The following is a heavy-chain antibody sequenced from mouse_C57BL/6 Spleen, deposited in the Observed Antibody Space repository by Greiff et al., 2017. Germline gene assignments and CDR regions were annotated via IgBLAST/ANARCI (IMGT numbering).Heavy chain of an antibody. D-gene: IGHD2-5*01. V-gene: IGHV5-17*01. CDR3: AREGYSNLFDY. J-gene: IGHJ2*01. CDR1: GFTFSDYG. Sequence: EVKLMESGGGLVKPGGSLKLSCAASGFTFSDYGMHWVRQAPEKGLEWVAYISSGSSTIYYADTVKGRFTISRDNAKNTLFLQMTSLRSEDTAMYYCAREGYSNLFDYWGQGTTLTVSS. CDR2: ISSGSSTI.